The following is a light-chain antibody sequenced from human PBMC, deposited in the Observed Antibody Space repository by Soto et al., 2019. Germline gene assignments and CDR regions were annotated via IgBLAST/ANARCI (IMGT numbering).Light chain of an antibody. V-gene: IGLV6-57*02. CDR3: QSYGSNTVV. CDR2: EDN. Sequence: NFMLTQPHSVSESPEKTVTISCTGSSGNIASNYVYWYQQRPGSAPTTVIYEDNQRFPGVPDRFSGSIDSSSNSASLTISGLKTEDEADYYCQSYGSNTVVFGGGTQLTVL. J-gene: IGLJ2*01. CDR1: SGNIASNY.